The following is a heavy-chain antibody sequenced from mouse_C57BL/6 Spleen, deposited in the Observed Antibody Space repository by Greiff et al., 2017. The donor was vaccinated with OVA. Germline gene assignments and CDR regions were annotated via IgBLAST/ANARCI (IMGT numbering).Heavy chain of an antibody. V-gene: IGHV1-7*01. Sequence: VQLQQSGAELAKPGASVKLSCKASGYTFTGYCMHWVKQSPEKGLEWIGYINPSSGYTTYNQKFKDKATLTADKSSSTAYMQLSSLTDEDSAVYDCARSGGKLRDYWGQGTTLTVSA. CDR1: GYTFTGYC. CDR2: INPSSGYT. J-gene: IGHJ2*01. D-gene: IGHD1-3*01. CDR3: ARSGGKLRDY.